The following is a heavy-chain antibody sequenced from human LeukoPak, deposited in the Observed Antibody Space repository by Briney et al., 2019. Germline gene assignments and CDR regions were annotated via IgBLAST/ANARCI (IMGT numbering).Heavy chain of an antibody. D-gene: IGHD4-17*01. V-gene: IGHV4-4*07. CDR2: IYTSGST. Sequence: SETLSLTCTVSGGSISSYFWSWIRQPAGKGLEWIGRIYTSGSTNYNPSLKSRITMSVDTSKNQFSLKLSSVTAADTAVYYCARERISGWAYDYGDLYYFDYWGQGTLVTVSP. CDR3: ARERISGWAYDYGDLYYFDY. J-gene: IGHJ4*02. CDR1: GGSISSYF.